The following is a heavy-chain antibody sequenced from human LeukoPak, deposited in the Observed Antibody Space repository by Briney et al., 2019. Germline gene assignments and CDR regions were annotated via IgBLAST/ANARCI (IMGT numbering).Heavy chain of an antibody. CDR1: GFTFSDYW. J-gene: IGHJ4*01. D-gene: IGHD3-10*01. Sequence: GGSLRLSCEASGFTFSDYWMSWVRQAPGKGLEWVANIKQDGSEKYYLDSVKGRFTISRDNAKNSLYLQMNSLRAEDTAVYYCARDRDYGSGRSYGLFDYWGQEAWSPSPQ. CDR3: ARDRDYGSGRSYGLFDY. V-gene: IGHV3-7*01. CDR2: IKQDGSEK.